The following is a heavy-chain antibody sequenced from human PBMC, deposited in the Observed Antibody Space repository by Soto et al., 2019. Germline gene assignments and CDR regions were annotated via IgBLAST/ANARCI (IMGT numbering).Heavy chain of an antibody. CDR1: GFTFSSYC. CDR3: VRDRGDYDNSGWWYFDL. V-gene: IGHV3-21*06. Sequence: EVQLVESGGGLVKPGGSLRLSCAASGFTFSSYCMNWVRQAPGKGLEWVASTTSGSTYIYYADSVRGRFTISRDNAKNSLSLQMNSLRAEDTAVYFCVRDRGDYDNSGWWYFDLWGRGTLVTVSS. D-gene: IGHD4-4*01. CDR2: TTSGSTYI. J-gene: IGHJ2*01.